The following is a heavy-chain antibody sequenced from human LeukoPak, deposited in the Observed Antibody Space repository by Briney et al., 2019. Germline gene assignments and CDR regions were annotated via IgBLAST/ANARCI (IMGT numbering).Heavy chain of an antibody. CDR3: ARGGYDSSGYYYSGY. D-gene: IGHD3-22*01. CDR2: MSYDGSNK. CDR1: GFTFSSHA. J-gene: IGHJ4*02. V-gene: IGHV3-30-3*01. Sequence: PGRSLRLSCAASGFTFSSHAMHWVRQAPGKGLEWVAVMSYDGSNKYYADSVKGRFTISRDNSKNTLYLQMNSLRAEDTAVYYCARGGYDSSGYYYSGYWGQGTLVTVSS.